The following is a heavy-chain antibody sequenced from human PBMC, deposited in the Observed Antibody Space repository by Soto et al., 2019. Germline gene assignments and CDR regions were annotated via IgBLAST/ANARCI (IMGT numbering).Heavy chain of an antibody. V-gene: IGHV3-33*01. J-gene: IGHJ4*02. D-gene: IGHD6-6*01. CDR1: GFTFSSYG. Sequence: QVQLVESGGGVVQPGRSLRLSCAASGFTFSSYGMHWVRQAPGKGLEWVAVIWYDGSNKYYADSVKGRFTISRDNSKNTLYLQMNSLRAEDTAVYYCARDLGYSSSSSDYWGQGTLVTVSS. CDR2: IWYDGSNK. CDR3: ARDLGYSSSSSDY.